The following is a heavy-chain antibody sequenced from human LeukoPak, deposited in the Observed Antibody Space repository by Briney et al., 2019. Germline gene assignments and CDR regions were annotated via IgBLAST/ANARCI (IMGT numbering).Heavy chain of an antibody. J-gene: IGHJ5*02. V-gene: IGHV3-43*01. CDR2: INRRGHT. CDR3: ARDLGQYYDTSDNWFDP. CDR1: GFTFDRFT. Sequence: GGSLRLSCAASGFTFDRFTIHWVRQIPGKGLEWVSLINRRGHTFYAGSVRGRFTISRDNNRNSVFLQMDSLRAEDTAVYYCARDLGQYYDTSDNWFDPWGQGTLVTVSS. D-gene: IGHD3-22*01.